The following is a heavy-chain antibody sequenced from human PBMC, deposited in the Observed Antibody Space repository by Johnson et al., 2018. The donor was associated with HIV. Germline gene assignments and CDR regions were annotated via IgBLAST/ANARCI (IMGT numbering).Heavy chain of an antibody. CDR2: ISYDGSNK. J-gene: IGHJ3*02. CDR1: GFTFSSYG. V-gene: IGHV3-30*18. D-gene: IGHD3-3*02. Sequence: VQLVESGGGVVQPGRSLRLSCAASGFTFSSYGMHWVRQAPGKGLEWVAVISYDGSNKYYADSVKGRFTISRDNSKNSLYLQMNSLRAEDTALYYCAKDTLLESGFDIWGQGTMVTVSS. CDR3: AKDTLLESGFDI.